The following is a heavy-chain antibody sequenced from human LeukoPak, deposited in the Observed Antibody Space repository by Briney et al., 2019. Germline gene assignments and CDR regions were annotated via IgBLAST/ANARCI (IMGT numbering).Heavy chain of an antibody. CDR1: GFTFSSYW. J-gene: IGHJ4*02. Sequence: GGSLRLSCAASGFTFSSYWMSWVRQAPGKGLEWVANIKQDGSEKYYVDSVKGRFTISRDNAKNSLYLQMNSLRAEDTAVYYCARVSILTGSYAFDYWGQGTLVTVSS. V-gene: IGHV3-7*01. CDR3: ARVSILTGSYAFDY. D-gene: IGHD3-9*01. CDR2: IKQDGSEK.